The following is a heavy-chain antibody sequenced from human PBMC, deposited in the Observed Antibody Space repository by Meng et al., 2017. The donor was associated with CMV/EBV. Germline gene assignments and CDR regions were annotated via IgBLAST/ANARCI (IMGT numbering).Heavy chain of an antibody. CDR3: ARVAFLPPYCGGDCSAHYYFDY. CDR2: IKQDGSEK. V-gene: IGHV3-7*01. CDR1: GFTFSSYW. D-gene: IGHD2-21*01. Sequence: GGSLRLSCAASGFTFSSYWMSWVRQAPGKGLEWVANIKQDGSEKYYVDSVKGRFTISRDNAKNSLYPQMNSLRAEDTAVYYCARVAFLPPYCGGDCSAHYYFDYWGQGTLVTVSS. J-gene: IGHJ4*02.